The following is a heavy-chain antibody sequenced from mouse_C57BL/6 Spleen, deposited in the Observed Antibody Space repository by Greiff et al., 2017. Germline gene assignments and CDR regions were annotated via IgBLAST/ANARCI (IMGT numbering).Heavy chain of an antibody. D-gene: IGHD2-1*01. CDR1: GYTFTSYW. CDR3: ARKRGYGNCRDAMDY. V-gene: IGHV1-52*01. CDR2: IDPSDSET. J-gene: IGHJ4*01. Sequence: QVQLQQPGAELVRPGSSVKLSCKASGYTFTSYWMHWVKQRPIQGLEWIGNIDPSDSETHYNQKFKDKATLTVDKSSSTAYMQLSSLTSEDSAVYYCARKRGYGNCRDAMDYWGQGTSVTVSS.